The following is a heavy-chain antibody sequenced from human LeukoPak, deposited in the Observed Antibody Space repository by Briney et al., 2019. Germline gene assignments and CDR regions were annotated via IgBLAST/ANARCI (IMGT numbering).Heavy chain of an antibody. Sequence: ASVKVSCKASGYTFTNYGINWVRQAPGQGLEWMGWISGYNGNTKYAQKLQGRVTMTTDTSTSTAYMELRSLRSDDTAVYYCARDRSPRHYYDTSDYHGAANYWGQGTLVTVSS. CDR2: ISGYNGNT. J-gene: IGHJ4*02. D-gene: IGHD3-22*01. V-gene: IGHV1-18*01. CDR1: GYTFTNYG. CDR3: ARDRSPRHYYDTSDYHGAANY.